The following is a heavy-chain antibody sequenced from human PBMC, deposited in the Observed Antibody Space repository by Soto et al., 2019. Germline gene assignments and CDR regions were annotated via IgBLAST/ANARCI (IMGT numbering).Heavy chain of an antibody. CDR2: IFHSGSS. Sequence: QVQLQESGPGLVKPSETLSLTCTVSGGSMSDNYWSWLRQSPGKGLEWIGYIFHSGSSNQNPSFQPRLRLSIDTSRNQFSMRLSSVTAADTAVYFCARVLDYDVLTGFYRGAGWFDPWGQGTLVIVSS. D-gene: IGHD3-9*01. J-gene: IGHJ5*02. CDR3: ARVLDYDVLTGFYRGAGWFDP. CDR1: GGSMSDNY. V-gene: IGHV4-59*01.